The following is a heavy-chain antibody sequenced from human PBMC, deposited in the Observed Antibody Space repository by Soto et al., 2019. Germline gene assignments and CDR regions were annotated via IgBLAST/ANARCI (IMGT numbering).Heavy chain of an antibody. CDR2: IIPIFGTA. J-gene: IGHJ6*02. CDR1: GGTFSSYA. V-gene: IGHV1-69*13. D-gene: IGHD6-13*01. Sequence: SVKVSCKASGGTFSSYAISWVRQAPGQGLEWMGGIIPIFGTANYAQKFQGRVTITADESTSTAYMELSSLRSEDTAVYYCASIRWKAIAEAGHLNHHYGLDVWGQGTTVTVSS. CDR3: ASIRWKAIAEAGHLNHHYGLDV.